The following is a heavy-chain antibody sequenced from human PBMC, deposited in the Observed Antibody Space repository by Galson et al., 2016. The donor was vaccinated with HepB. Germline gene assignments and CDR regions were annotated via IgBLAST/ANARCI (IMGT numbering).Heavy chain of an antibody. Sequence: QVQLQESGPGLVKPSETLSLTCTVSGGSISSYYWNWIRQPPGKGLEWVGYILYSGNTNYNPSLWSRVTISLDTSRNQFSLNLRSVTAADTAVYYCARRAATYDSSGYYYGADGDYWGQGTLVTVSS. D-gene: IGHD3-22*01. CDR1: GGSISSYY. V-gene: IGHV4-59*01. CDR2: ILYSGNT. J-gene: IGHJ4*02. CDR3: ARRAATYDSSGYYYGADGDY.